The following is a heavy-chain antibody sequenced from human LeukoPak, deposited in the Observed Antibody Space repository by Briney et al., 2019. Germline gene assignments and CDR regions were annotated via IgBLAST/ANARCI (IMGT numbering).Heavy chain of an antibody. CDR1: GDSFSSVTDY. CDR3: AGERGEEYSSGWYKRNYFDN. D-gene: IGHD6-19*01. Sequence: ASETLSLTCTVSGDSFSSVTDYWAWIRQPPGKGLEWIASGDYSGGTCYNPSLESRVAISADMSKNQFSLKLTSVTGADTAVYYCAGERGEEYSSGWYKRNYFDNWGQGIRVTVSS. V-gene: IGHV4-39*07. J-gene: IGHJ4*02. CDR2: GDYSGGT.